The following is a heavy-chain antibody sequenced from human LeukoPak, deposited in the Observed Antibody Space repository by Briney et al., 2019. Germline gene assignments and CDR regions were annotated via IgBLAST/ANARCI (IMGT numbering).Heavy chain of an antibody. J-gene: IGHJ3*02. CDR1: GYTFTSYD. CDR2: MNPNSGNT. V-gene: IGHV1-8*01. Sequence: ASVKVSCKASGYTFTSYDINWVRQATGQGLEWMGWMNPNSGNTGYAQKFQGRVTMTRNTSISTAYMELSRLRSDDTAVYYCARARVAARYAFDIWGQGTMVTVSS. D-gene: IGHD2-15*01. CDR3: ARARVAARYAFDI.